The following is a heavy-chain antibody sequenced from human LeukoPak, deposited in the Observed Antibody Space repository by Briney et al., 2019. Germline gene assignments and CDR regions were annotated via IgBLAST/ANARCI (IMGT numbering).Heavy chain of an antibody. CDR2: IYPGDSDT. J-gene: IGHJ3*02. CDR1: GYTFTSYW. V-gene: IGHV5-51*01. CDR3: ARHPRSQPITFGGAVFDI. Sequence: GESLKISCKGSGYTFTSYWIGWVRQMPEKGLEWMGIIYPGDSDTRYSPSFQGQVTMSADKSISTAYLQWSSLKASDTAMYYCARHPRSQPITFGGAVFDIWGQGTMVTVSS. D-gene: IGHD3-16*01.